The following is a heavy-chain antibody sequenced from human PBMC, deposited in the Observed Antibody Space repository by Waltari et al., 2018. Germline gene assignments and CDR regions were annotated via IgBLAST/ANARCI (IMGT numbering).Heavy chain of an antibody. D-gene: IGHD6-13*01. CDR1: GFTFSSYW. CDR3: ARAAAGTLYYYYMDV. V-gene: IGHV3-7*01. Sequence: EVQLVESGGGLVQPGGSLRLSCAASGFTFSSYWMSWVRQAPGKGLEWVANIKQDGSEKYYVYSVKGRFTISRDNAKNSLYLQMNSLRAEDTAVYYCARAAAGTLYYYYMDVWGKGTTVTVSS. J-gene: IGHJ6*03. CDR2: IKQDGSEK.